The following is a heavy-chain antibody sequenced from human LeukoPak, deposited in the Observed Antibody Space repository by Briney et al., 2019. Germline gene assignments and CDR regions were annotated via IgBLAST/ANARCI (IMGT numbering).Heavy chain of an antibody. Sequence: SETLSLTCTVSGGSISSYYWSWIRQPPGKGLEWIGYIYYSGGTNYNPSLKSRVTISVDTSKNQFSLKLSSVTAADTAVYYCARLGICSSTSCYTAALYWYFDLWGRGTLVTVSS. CDR2: IYYSGGT. CDR1: GGSISSYY. CDR3: ARLGICSSTSCYTAALYWYFDL. D-gene: IGHD2-2*02. J-gene: IGHJ2*01. V-gene: IGHV4-59*01.